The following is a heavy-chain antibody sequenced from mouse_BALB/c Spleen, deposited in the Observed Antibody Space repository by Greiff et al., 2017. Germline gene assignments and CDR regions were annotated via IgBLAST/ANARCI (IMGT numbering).Heavy chain of an antibody. D-gene: IGHD1-1*01. Sequence: QVQLQQSGPELVKPGALVKISCKASGYTFTSYWMHWVKLRPGQGFEWIGEINPSNGGTNYNEKFKRKATLTVDKSSSTAYMQLSSLTSEDSAVYYCTILRITTVPFDYWGQGTTLTVSS. J-gene: IGHJ2*01. CDR1: GYTFTSYW. CDR2: INPSNGGT. V-gene: IGHV1S16*01. CDR3: TILRITTVPFDY.